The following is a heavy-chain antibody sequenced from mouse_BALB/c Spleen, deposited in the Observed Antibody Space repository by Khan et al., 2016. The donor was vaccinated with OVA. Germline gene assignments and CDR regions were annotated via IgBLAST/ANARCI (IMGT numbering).Heavy chain of an antibody. J-gene: IGHJ1*01. CDR3: ARNSGYVHWYFDV. D-gene: IGHD2-2*01. V-gene: IGHV2-2*02. CDR1: GFSLTSYG. CDR2: IRISGTA. Sequence: VQLQESGPGLVQPSQSLSITCTVSGFSLTSYGVHWVRQSPGKGLEWLGEIRISGTADDTPSVKSRLSISKNKSESPVCMNMNRLHANNTAIYFCARNSGYVHWYFDVWGAGTTVTVSS.